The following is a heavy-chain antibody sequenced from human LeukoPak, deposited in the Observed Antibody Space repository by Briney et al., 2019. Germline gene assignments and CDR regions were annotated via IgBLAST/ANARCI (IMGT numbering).Heavy chain of an antibody. J-gene: IGHJ4*02. CDR2: INHSGGT. D-gene: IGHD6-13*01. CDR1: GGSFSGYY. V-gene: IGHV4-34*01. CDR3: ARSRYSSLNDY. Sequence: SETLSLTCAVYGGSFSGYYWSWIRQPPGKGLEWIGEINHSGGTNYNPSLKSRVTISVDTSKNQFSLKLSSVTAADTAVYYCARSRYSSLNDYWGQGTLVTVSS.